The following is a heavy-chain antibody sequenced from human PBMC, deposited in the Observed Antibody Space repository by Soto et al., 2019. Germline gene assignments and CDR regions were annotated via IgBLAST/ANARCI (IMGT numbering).Heavy chain of an antibody. Sequence: GGSLRLSCAASGFTFSDYYMSWIRQAPGKGLEWVSYISSSDIIIYYADSVKGRFTISRDNAKNSLYLQMNILRAEDTAVYYCARDLGYYESSGYFDYWGQGTLVTVSS. J-gene: IGHJ4*02. CDR1: GFTFSDYY. CDR3: ARDLGYYESSGYFDY. D-gene: IGHD3-22*01. CDR2: ISSSDIII. V-gene: IGHV3-11*01.